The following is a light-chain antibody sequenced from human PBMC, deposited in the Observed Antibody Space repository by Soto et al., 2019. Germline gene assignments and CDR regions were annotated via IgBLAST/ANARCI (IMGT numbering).Light chain of an antibody. CDR3: QQYDDLPPIT. V-gene: IGKV1-33*01. Sequence: DIQLTQSPSSLSASVGDRVIITCQASQDINNFLNWYQQKPGKAPKLLINGASKLETGVPSRFSGSGSGTHFTLTISGLQPEDVATYFCQQYDDLPPITFGQGTRLEIK. CDR1: QDINNF. CDR2: GAS. J-gene: IGKJ5*01.